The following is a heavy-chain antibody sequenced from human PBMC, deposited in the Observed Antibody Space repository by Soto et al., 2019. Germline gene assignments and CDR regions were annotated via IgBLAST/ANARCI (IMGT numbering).Heavy chain of an antibody. CDR1: GFTFSSYA. CDR3: ATGTFNFHS. J-gene: IGHJ4*02. V-gene: IGHV3-23*01. CDR2: ISGSGGST. Sequence: GGALSLSCADSGFTFSSYAMSWVRQAPGKGLEWVSSISGSGGSTYYADSVKGRFIISRDNSKSTLYLQMNSLRAEDTAVYYCATGTFNFHSWGQGTLVTVSP.